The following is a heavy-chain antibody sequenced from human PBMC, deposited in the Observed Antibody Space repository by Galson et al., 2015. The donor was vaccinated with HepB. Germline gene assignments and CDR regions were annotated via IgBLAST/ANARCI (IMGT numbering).Heavy chain of an antibody. CDR2: ISSSGSTI. CDR1: GFTFSSYE. V-gene: IGHV3-48*03. Sequence: SLRLSCAASGFTFSSYEMNWVRQAPGKGLEWVSYISSSGSTIYYADSVKGRFTISRDNAKNSLYLQMNSLRAEDTAVYYCARGDRLGAGAFDIWGQGTMVTVSS. D-gene: IGHD3-10*01. J-gene: IGHJ3*02. CDR3: ARGDRLGAGAFDI.